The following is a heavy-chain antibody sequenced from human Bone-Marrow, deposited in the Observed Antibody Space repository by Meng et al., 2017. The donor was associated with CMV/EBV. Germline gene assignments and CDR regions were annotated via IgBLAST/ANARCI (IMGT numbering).Heavy chain of an antibody. CDR2: ISSSSSYI. Sequence: GESLKISCAASGFTFSSYSMNWVRQAPGKGLEWVSSISSSSSYIYYADSVKGRFTISRDNAKNSLYLQMNSLRAEDTAVYYCARDGVLRFLEWLSVYYYYGMDVWGQGTTVTVYS. J-gene: IGHJ6*02. CDR1: GFTFSSYS. V-gene: IGHV3-21*01. D-gene: IGHD3-3*01. CDR3: ARDGVLRFLEWLSVYYYYGMDV.